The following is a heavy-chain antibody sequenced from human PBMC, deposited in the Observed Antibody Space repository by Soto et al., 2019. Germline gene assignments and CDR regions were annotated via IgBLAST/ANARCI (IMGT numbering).Heavy chain of an antibody. CDR2: ILSEGSGT. J-gene: IGHJ6*02. CDR3: ARCRGSGGVEYNMDV. CDR1: GVTFSSYW. V-gene: IGHV3-74*01. Sequence: EVQLVESGGGLVQPGGSLRLSCAASGVTFSSYWMHWVRQGPGEGLVWVSRILSEGSGTTYAEAVKGRFTISRDNAKNTLYLQMNSLRAEDTAVYHCARCRGSGGVEYNMDVWGQGTTVTVSS. D-gene: IGHD3-16*01.